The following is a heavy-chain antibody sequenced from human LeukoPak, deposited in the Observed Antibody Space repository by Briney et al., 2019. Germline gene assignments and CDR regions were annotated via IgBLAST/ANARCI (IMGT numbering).Heavy chain of an antibody. J-gene: IGHJ4*02. D-gene: IGHD2-15*01. V-gene: IGHV4-59*01. Sequence: PSETLSLTCTVSGGSISSYYWSWIRQPPGKGLEWIGYIHYSGSTNYNPSLKSRVIISVDTSKSQFSLKLSSVTAADTAVYYCAREAPICSGGTCYDYWGQGTLVTVSS. CDR1: GGSISSYY. CDR3: AREAPICSGGTCYDY. CDR2: IHYSGST.